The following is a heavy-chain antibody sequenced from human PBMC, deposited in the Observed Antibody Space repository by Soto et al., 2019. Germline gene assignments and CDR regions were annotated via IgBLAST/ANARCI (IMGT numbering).Heavy chain of an antibody. D-gene: IGHD2-15*01. CDR3: AKDSPIIPYCSGGSCLLFDY. CDR2: ISGSDGST. CDR1: GFTFSSYA. J-gene: IGHJ4*02. V-gene: IGHV3-23*01. Sequence: GGSLRLSCAASGFTFSSYAMSWVRQAPGKGLEWVSAISGSDGSTYYADSVKGRFTISRDNSKNTLYLQMNSLRAEDTAVYYCAKDSPIIPYCSGGSCLLFDYWGQGTLVTVSS.